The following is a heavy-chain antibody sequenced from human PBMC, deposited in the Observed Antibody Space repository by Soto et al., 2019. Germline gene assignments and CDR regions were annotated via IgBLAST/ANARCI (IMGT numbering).Heavy chain of an antibody. Sequence: VQLVQSGGGLVTPGESLTLSCKASGFTFSDFYMIWVRQAPGRGLEWLSYISDSGSTIYYADSVRARFVTSGDNAAHSVYLQMNGLTDGDTAFYYCDRGGSGWTRGGWLGHWGQGSLVTVSS. CDR2: ISDSGSTI. J-gene: IGHJ5*02. V-gene: IGHV3-11*01. D-gene: IGHD6-19*01. CDR1: GFTFSDFY. CDR3: DRGGSGWTRGGWLGH.